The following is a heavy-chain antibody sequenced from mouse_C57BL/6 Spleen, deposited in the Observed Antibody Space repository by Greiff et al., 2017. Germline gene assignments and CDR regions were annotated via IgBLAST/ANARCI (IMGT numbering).Heavy chain of an antibody. CDR3: TRDGSRREYWYFDV. CDR1: GFTFSNYW. Sequence: EVKLVESGGGLVQPGGSMKLSCVASGFTFSNYWMNWVRQSPEKGLEWVAQIRLKSDNYATHYAESVKGRFTISRDDSKSSVYLQMNNLRAEDTGIYYCTRDGSRREYWYFDVWGTGTTVTVSS. CDR2: IRLKSDNYAT. J-gene: IGHJ1*03. D-gene: IGHD1-1*01. V-gene: IGHV6-3*01.